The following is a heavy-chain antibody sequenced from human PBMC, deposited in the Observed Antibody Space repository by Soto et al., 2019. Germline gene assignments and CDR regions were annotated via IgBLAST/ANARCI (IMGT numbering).Heavy chain of an antibody. J-gene: IGHJ4*02. CDR1: GGTFSSYA. CDR3: ARDRLPMVTSSEFDY. Sequence: SVKVSCKASGGTFSSYAISWVRQAPGQGLEWMGEIIPIFGTANYAQKFQGRVTITADESTSTAYMELSSLRSEDTAVYYCARDRLPMVTSSEFDYCGQGTLVTVSS. D-gene: IGHD5-18*01. CDR2: IIPIFGTA. V-gene: IGHV1-69*13.